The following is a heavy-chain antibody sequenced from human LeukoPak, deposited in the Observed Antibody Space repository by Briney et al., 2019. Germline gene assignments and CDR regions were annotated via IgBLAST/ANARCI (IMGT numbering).Heavy chain of an antibody. J-gene: IGHJ6*02. Sequence: GGSLRLSCAASGFTFSSYSMNWVRQAPGKGLEWVSYISSSGSTIYYADSVKGRFTISRDNAKNSLYLQMNSLRAEDTAVYYCARDARSWGEYGMDVWGQGTTVTVSS. CDR2: ISSSGSTI. CDR3: ARDARSWGEYGMDV. D-gene: IGHD6-13*01. V-gene: IGHV3-48*04. CDR1: GFTFSSYS.